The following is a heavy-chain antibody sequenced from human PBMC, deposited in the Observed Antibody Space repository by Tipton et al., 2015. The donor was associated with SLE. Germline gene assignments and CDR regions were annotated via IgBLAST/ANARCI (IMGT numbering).Heavy chain of an antibody. V-gene: IGHV4-34*01. CDR1: GGSFSGYY. J-gene: IGHJ3*02. Sequence: TLSLTCAVYGGSFSGYYWSWIRQPPGKGLEWIGEINHSGSTNYNPSLKSRVTISVGTSKNQFSLKLSSVTAADTAVYYCARGSSLAAFDIWGQGTMVTVSS. CDR2: INHSGST. CDR3: ARGSSLAAFDI.